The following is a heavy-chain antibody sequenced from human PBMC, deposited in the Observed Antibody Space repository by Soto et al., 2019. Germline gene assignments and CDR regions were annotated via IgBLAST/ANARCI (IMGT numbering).Heavy chain of an antibody. CDR1: GGTFSSYA. CDR2: IIPIFGTA. CDR3: ALRMNCSGGSCYSYYYYYGMDV. J-gene: IGHJ6*02. V-gene: IGHV1-69*06. Sequence: QVQLVQSGAEVKKPGSSVKVSCKASGGTFSSYAISWVRQAPGLGLEWMGGIIPIFGTANYAQKFQGRVTITADKSTSTAYMELSSLRSEDTAVYYCALRMNCSGGSCYSYYYYYGMDVWGQGTTVTVSS. D-gene: IGHD2-15*01.